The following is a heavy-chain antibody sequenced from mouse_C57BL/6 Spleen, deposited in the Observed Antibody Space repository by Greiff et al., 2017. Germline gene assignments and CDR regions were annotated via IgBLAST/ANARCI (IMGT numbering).Heavy chain of an antibody. J-gene: IGHJ2*01. Sequence: VQLQESGAELVKPGASVKISCKASGYAFSSYWMNWVKQRPGKGLEWIGQIYPGDGDTNYNGKFKGKATLTSDKSSSTAYMPLSSLTSEDSAFYFCAAIYYYVSTYFDYWGQGTTLTVSS. CDR2: IYPGDGDT. D-gene: IGHD1-1*01. V-gene: IGHV1-80*01. CDR1: GYAFSSYW. CDR3: AAIYYYVSTYFDY.